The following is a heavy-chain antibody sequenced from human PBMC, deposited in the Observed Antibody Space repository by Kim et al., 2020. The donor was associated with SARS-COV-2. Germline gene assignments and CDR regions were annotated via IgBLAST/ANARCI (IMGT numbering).Heavy chain of an antibody. CDR3: ARSYSSSWLEDY. Sequence: ASVKVSCKASGYTFTSYAMHWVRQAPGQRLEWMGWINAGNGNTKYSQKFQGRVTITRDTSASTAYMELSSLRSEDTAVYYCARSYSSSWLEDYWGQGTLVTVSS. CDR2: INAGNGNT. D-gene: IGHD6-13*01. J-gene: IGHJ4*02. CDR1: GYTFTSYA. V-gene: IGHV1-3*01.